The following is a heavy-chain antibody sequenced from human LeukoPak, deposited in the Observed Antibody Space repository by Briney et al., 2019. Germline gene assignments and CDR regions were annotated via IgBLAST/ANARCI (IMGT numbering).Heavy chain of an antibody. CDR3: AKTYVDTTFFDS. CDR2: ISISVTTS. CDR1: GFTFSSYA. D-gene: IGHD5-18*01. V-gene: IGHV3-23*01. J-gene: IGHJ4*02. Sequence: PGGSLRLSCVASGFTFSSYAINWGRQAPRKGLEWVSAISISVTTSYYADSVTGRFAISRDNSKNTLYLQMTSLRAEDTAVYYCAKTYVDTTFFDSWGQGTLVTVSS.